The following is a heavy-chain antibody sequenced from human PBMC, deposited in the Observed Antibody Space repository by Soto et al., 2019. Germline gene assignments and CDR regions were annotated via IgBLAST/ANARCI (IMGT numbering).Heavy chain of an antibody. CDR1: GGSISSSNW. CDR2: IYHSGST. Sequence: SETLSLTCAVSGGSISSSNWWSWVRQPAGKGLEWIGEIYHSGSTNYNPSLKSRVTISVDKSKNQFSLKLSSVTAADTAVYYCARRSNFWSGYFHINWFDPWGQGTLVTVSS. D-gene: IGHD3-3*01. V-gene: IGHV4-4*02. CDR3: ARRSNFWSGYFHINWFDP. J-gene: IGHJ5*02.